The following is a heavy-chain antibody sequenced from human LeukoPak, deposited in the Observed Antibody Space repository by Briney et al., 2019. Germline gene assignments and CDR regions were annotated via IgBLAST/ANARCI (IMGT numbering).Heavy chain of an antibody. CDR3: ARGSGGVFDY. Sequence: SETLSLTCAVYGGSFSGYYWSWIRQPPGKGLEWIGEINHSGSTNYNPSLKSRVTISVDTSKNQFSLKLSSVTAADTAAYYCARGSGGVFDYWGQGTLVTVSS. J-gene: IGHJ4*02. CDR1: GGSFSGYY. V-gene: IGHV4-34*01. D-gene: IGHD3-10*01. CDR2: INHSGST.